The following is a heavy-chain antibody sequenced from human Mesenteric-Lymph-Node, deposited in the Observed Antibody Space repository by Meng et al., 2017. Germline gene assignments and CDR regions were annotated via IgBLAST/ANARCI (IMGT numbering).Heavy chain of an antibody. CDR2: ISGSEDLI. J-gene: IGHJ4*02. D-gene: IGHD3-9*01. Sequence: GESLKISCAASGFTFSSYWMHWVRQAPGKGLEWVSSISGSEDLIRYADSVKGRFTISRDNSKNTLYLQMNSLRDEDTAVYYCAKGGQGHDIYFDYWGQGMLVTVSS. CDR3: AKGGQGHDIYFDY. V-gene: IGHV3-23*01. CDR1: GFTFSSYW.